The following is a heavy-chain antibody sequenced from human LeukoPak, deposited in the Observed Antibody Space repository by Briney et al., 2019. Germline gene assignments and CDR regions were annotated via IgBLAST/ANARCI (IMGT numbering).Heavy chain of an antibody. CDR2: LKTGNGNT. CDR1: GYTFTSNA. Sequence: GASVKVSCKASGYTFTSNAMHWVRQAPGQSLEWMGWLKTGNGNTKYSQKFQGRVTITRDTSASKAYLELSNLRSEDTAVYYCARDLSEVAGLGGYWGQGTLVTVSS. V-gene: IGHV1-3*04. CDR3: ARDLSEVAGLGGY. J-gene: IGHJ4*02. D-gene: IGHD6-19*01.